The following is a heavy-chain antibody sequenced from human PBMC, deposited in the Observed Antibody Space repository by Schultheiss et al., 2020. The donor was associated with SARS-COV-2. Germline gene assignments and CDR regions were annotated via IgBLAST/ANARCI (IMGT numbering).Heavy chain of an antibody. CDR3: ARDQSVYYYYGMDV. J-gene: IGHJ6*02. CDR1: GFTFDDYA. V-gene: IGHV3-9*01. CDR2: ISWNSGSI. Sequence: SLKISCAASGFTFDDYAMHWVRQAPGKGLEWVSGISWNSGSIGYADSVKGRFTISRDNSENTVYLQMNSLGAEDTAVYYCARDQSVYYYYGMDVWGQGTTVTVSS.